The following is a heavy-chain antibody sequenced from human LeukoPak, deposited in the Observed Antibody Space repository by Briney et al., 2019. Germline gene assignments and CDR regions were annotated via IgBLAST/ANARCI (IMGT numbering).Heavy chain of an antibody. CDR1: GGSISSYY. Sequence: SETLSLTCTVSGGSISSYYWSWIRQPPGKGLEWIGYIYYSGSTNYNPSLKSRVTISVDTSKNQFSLKLSSVTAADTAVYYCARDHGQNYYDSSGFDYWGQGTLVTVSS. J-gene: IGHJ4*02. D-gene: IGHD3-22*01. CDR3: ARDHGQNYYDSSGFDY. V-gene: IGHV4-59*01. CDR2: IYYSGST.